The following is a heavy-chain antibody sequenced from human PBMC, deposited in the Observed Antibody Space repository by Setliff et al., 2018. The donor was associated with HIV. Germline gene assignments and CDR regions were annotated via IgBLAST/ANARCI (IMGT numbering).Heavy chain of an antibody. J-gene: IGHJ4*01. CDR1: GGSFSAYH. V-gene: IGHV4-34*01. Sequence: SETLSLTCAVYGGSFSAYHRSWIRQTPGKGLEWLGEINHSGSTAYNLALESRVSMSIDTSKNQFSLKLTSVTAADTAIYYCARGRDYTGSWFRPFYLDFWGHGNLVTVS. CDR2: INHSGST. D-gene: IGHD3-3*01. CDR3: ARGRDYTGSWFRPFYLDF.